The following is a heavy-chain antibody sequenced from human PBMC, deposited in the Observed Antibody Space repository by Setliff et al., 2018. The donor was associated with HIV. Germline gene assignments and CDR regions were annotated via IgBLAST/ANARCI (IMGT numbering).Heavy chain of an antibody. J-gene: IGHJ4*02. D-gene: IGHD3-22*01. Sequence: SVKVSCKASGGTFNNYAISWLRQAPGQGLVWMGKIIPILGTANYAQRFQGRVTMTADESTSTVYMELNSLSSEDTAMYYCARPSTWYYESSGPHFDYWGQGTLVTVSS. CDR2: IIPILGTA. V-gene: IGHV1-69*11. CDR1: GGTFNNYA. CDR3: ARPSTWYYESSGPHFDY.